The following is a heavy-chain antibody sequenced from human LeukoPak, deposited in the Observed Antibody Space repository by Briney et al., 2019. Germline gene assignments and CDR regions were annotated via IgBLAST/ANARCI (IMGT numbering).Heavy chain of an antibody. V-gene: IGHV1-3*01. Sequence: ASVKVSCKASEYTFTDYAINWVRQAPGQRLEWMGWINAGNGNTRYSQRFQGRVTITRDTSASTAYVELSSLTSEDTAVYYCARGRWSATTASYYLDFWGQGALVTVSS. D-gene: IGHD5-24*01. CDR3: ARGRWSATTASYYLDF. J-gene: IGHJ4*02. CDR1: EYTFTDYA. CDR2: INAGNGNT.